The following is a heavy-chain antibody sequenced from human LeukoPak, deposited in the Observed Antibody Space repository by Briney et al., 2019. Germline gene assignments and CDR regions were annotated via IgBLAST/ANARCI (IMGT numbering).Heavy chain of an antibody. V-gene: IGHV3-21*01. CDR2: ITGSSTYI. CDR3: ARDLNFWSSYSTRGFDY. D-gene: IGHD3-3*01. Sequence: KPGGSLRLSWAASGFTFSSYSMTWVRQAPGKGLEWVSSITGSSTYIDYADSVKGRFTISRDNAKNSLYLQMNSLRAEDTAVYYCARDLNFWSSYSTRGFDYWGQGTLVTVSS. CDR1: GFTFSSYS. J-gene: IGHJ4*02.